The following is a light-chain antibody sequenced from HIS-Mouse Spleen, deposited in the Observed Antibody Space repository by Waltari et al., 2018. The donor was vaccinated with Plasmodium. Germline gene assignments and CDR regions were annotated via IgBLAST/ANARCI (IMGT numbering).Light chain of an antibody. CDR2: QDS. V-gene: IGLV3-1*01. CDR3: QAWDSSTVV. CDR1: KLGDKY. Sequence: SYELTQPPSVSVSPGQTASITCPGDKLGDKYACWYPQKPGQSPVLVIYQDSKRPSGILERFSGSNSGNTATLTISGTQAMDEADYYCQAWDSSTVVFGGGTKLTVL. J-gene: IGLJ2*01.